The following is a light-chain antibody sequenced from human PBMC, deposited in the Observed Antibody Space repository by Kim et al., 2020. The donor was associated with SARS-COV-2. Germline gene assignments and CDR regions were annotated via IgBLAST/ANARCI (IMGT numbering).Light chain of an antibody. J-gene: IGKJ4*01. CDR2: GAS. CDR3: QQRSNWLT. CDR1: QSMSSY. V-gene: IGKV3-11*01. Sequence: SLAPGERATLTCRASQSMSSYLAWYQQKPGQAPRLLIYGASSRATAIPAKFSGSGSGTDFTITISSLEPEDFAVYYCQQRSNWLTFGGGTKVDIK.